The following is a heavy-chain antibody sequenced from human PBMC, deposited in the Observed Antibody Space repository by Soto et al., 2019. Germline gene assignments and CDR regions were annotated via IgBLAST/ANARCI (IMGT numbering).Heavy chain of an antibody. Sequence: GGSLRLSCAASGFTFSSYAMHWVRQAPGKGLEWVAVISYDGSNKYYADSVKGRFTISRDNSKNTLYLQMNSLRAEDTAVYYCARPPAYYDSSDAGFDYWGQGTLVTVSS. CDR3: ARPPAYYDSSDAGFDY. CDR2: ISYDGSNK. V-gene: IGHV3-30-3*01. D-gene: IGHD3-22*01. J-gene: IGHJ4*02. CDR1: GFTFSSYA.